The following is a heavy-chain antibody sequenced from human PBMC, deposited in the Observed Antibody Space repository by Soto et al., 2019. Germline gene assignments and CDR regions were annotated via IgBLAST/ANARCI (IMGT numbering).Heavy chain of an antibody. CDR3: ARGNWNYGYFDY. J-gene: IGHJ4*02. V-gene: IGHV3-33*01. CDR2: IWYDGSYK. Sequence: QVQLVESGGGVVQPGRSLRLSCAASGFTFNNYGMHWVRQAPGKGLEWVAVIWYDGSYKYNADSVKGQFTISRDTSKNTLYLQMNSLRGEDTAVYHCARGNWNYGYFDYWGQGTLVTVSS. CDR1: GFTFNNYG. D-gene: IGHD1-7*01.